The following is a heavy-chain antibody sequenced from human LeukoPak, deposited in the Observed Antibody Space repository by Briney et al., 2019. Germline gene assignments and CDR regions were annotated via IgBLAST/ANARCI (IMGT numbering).Heavy chain of an antibody. CDR2: ISYDGSNK. Sequence: GGSLRLSCAASGLTFSSYAMHWVHQAPGKGLEWVAVISYDGSNKYYADSVKGRFTISRDNSKNTLYLQMNSLRAEDTAVYYCARGVSSSWYSQVDYWGQGTLVTVSS. J-gene: IGHJ4*02. CDR3: ARGVSSSWYSQVDY. D-gene: IGHD6-13*01. CDR1: GLTFSSYA. V-gene: IGHV3-30*04.